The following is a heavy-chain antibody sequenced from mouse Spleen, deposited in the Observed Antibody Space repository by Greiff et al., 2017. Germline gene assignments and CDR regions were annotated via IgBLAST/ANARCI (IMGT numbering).Heavy chain of an antibody. Sequence: EVHLVESGGGLVKPGGSLKLSCAASGFTFSDYYMYWVRQTPEKRLEWVATISDGGSYTYYPDSVKGRFTISRDNAKNNLYLQMSSLKSEDTAMYYCARDEETGTGYYAMDYWGQGTSVTVSS. CDR1: GFTFSDYY. CDR3: ARDEETGTGYYAMDY. D-gene: IGHD4-1*01. CDR2: ISDGGSYT. V-gene: IGHV5-4*02. J-gene: IGHJ4*01.